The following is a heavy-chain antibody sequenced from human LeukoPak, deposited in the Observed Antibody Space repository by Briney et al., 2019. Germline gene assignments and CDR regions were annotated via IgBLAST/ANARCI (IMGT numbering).Heavy chain of an antibody. J-gene: IGHJ5*02. CDR1: GFTFSSYS. D-gene: IGHD2-2*02. Sequence: PGGSLRLSCVASGFTFSSYSMNWVRQAPGKGLEWIGSIYYSGSTYYNPSLKSRVTISVDTSKNQFSLKLSSVTAADTAVYYCARGYCSSTSCYNRYGFDPWGQGTLVTVSS. CDR3: ARGYCSSTSCYNRYGFDP. V-gene: IGHV4-39*07. CDR2: IYYSGST.